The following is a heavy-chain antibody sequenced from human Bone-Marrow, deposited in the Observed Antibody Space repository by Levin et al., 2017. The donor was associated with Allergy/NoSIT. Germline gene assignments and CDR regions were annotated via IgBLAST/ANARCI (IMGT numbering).Heavy chain of an antibody. J-gene: IGHJ4*02. D-gene: IGHD6-19*01. CDR3: ATQFQW. V-gene: IGHV3-15*01. CDR2: ITSRSDGAAT. Sequence: AGESLKISCAASGFSLSNAWMNWVRQAPGKGLEWVGRITSRSDGAATDYAAPVRGRFTISRDDSTNTLYLEMNSLKVEDTAVYFCATQFQWWGQGTLVTVSS. CDR1: GFSLSNAW.